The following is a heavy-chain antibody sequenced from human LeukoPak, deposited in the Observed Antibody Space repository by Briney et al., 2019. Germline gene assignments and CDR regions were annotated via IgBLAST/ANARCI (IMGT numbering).Heavy chain of an antibody. CDR1: GFTFSSYA. CDR3: AKSVEVPSWFDP. CDR2: ISGSGGST. V-gene: IGHV3-23*01. D-gene: IGHD2-2*01. J-gene: IGHJ5*02. Sequence: GGSLRLSCAASGFTFSSYAMSWVRQAPGKGLEWVSAISGSGGSTYYVDSVKGRFTISRDNSKNTLYLQMNSLRAEDTAVYYCAKSVEVPSWFDPWGQGALVTVSS.